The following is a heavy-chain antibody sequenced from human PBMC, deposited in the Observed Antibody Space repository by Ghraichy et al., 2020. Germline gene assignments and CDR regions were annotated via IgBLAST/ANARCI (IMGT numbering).Heavy chain of an antibody. J-gene: IGHJ3*02. CDR1: GGSISSSSYY. D-gene: IGHD1-7*01. Sequence: SETLSLTCTVSGGSISSSSYYWGWIRQPPGKGLEWIGNINYSGSTYYNPSLKSRGTMAVDTSKNQFSLKLSSVTATDTAVYYCASYPKIRNYFWVALDIWGQGIMVTVSP. V-gene: IGHV4-39*01. CDR2: INYSGST. CDR3: ASYPKIRNYFWVALDI.